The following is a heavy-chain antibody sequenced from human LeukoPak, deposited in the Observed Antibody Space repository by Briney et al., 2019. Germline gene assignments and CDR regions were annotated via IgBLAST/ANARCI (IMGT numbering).Heavy chain of an antibody. CDR2: IIPIFGTA. CDR3: AAAYGDYVFDY. Sequence: ASVKVSCKASGGTFSRYAISWVRQAPGQGLEWMGGIIPIFGTANYAQKFQGRVTITTDESTSTAYMELSSLRSEDTAVYYCAAAYGDYVFDYWGQGTLVTVSS. V-gene: IGHV1-69*05. CDR1: GGTFSRYA. D-gene: IGHD4-17*01. J-gene: IGHJ4*02.